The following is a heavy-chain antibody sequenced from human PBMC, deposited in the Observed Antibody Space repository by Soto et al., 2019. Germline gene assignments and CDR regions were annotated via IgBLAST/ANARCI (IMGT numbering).Heavy chain of an antibody. CDR3: ARGLRGYSQYGMDV. CDR1: GGSFSGYY. Sequence: QVQLQQWGAGLLKPSETLSLTCAVSGGSFSGYYWSWIRQPPGKGLEWIGEINHSGSTNYNPSLKSRGTISVDTSKNQCSRELSSVTAGDKAVYYCARGLRGYSQYGMDVWGQGTTVTVSS. V-gene: IGHV4-34*01. CDR2: INHSGST. J-gene: IGHJ6*02. D-gene: IGHD5-18*01.